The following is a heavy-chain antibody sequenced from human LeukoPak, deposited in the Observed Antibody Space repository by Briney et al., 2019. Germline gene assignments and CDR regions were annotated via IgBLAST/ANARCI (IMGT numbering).Heavy chain of an antibody. V-gene: IGHV4-34*01. Sequence: SETLSLACALYGGSFSGYYWSWIRQPPEKGLEWMGEINHSGSTNYNPSLKSRVTISVDTSKNQFSLKLSSVTAADTAAYYCARHGTPLRYGSGHQGGLDYWGQGTLVTVSS. CDR3: ARHGTPLRYGSGHQGGLDY. D-gene: IGHD3-10*01. J-gene: IGHJ4*02. CDR2: INHSGST. CDR1: GGSFSGYY.